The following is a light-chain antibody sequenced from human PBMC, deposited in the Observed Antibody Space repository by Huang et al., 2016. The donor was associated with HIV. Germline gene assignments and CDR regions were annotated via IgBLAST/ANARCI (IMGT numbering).Light chain of an antibody. CDR1: QGISNS. Sequence: DIQMTQSPSSLSASVGDRVTITCRASQGISNSLAWFQQKPGKAPKLLIYGASRLQSGVPSRCSGSGSGTDNTLTISSLQPEDFATYYCQQFYSTSLWTFGQGTKVEIK. CDR3: QQFYSTSLWT. J-gene: IGKJ1*01. V-gene: IGKV1-NL1*01. CDR2: GAS.